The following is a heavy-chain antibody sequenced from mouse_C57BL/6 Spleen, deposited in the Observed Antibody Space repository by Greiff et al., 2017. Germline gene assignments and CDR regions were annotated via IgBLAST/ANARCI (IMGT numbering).Heavy chain of an antibody. CDR2: ISRGSSTI. D-gene: IGHD1-1*02. J-gene: IGHJ4*01. CDR3: ARGVALDYYAMDY. V-gene: IGHV5-17*01. CDR1: GFTFSDYG. Sequence: DVKLVESGGGLVKPGGSLKLSCAASGFTFSDYGMHWVRQAPEQGLEWVAYISRGSSTIYYADTVKGRFTIPRDNAKNTRFLQMTSLRSEDTAMYYCARGVALDYYAMDYWGPGTSVTVSS.